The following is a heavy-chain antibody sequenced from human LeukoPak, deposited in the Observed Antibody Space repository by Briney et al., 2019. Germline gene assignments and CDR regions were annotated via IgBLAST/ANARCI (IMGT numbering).Heavy chain of an antibody. D-gene: IGHD2-2*01. CDR1: GWSFNDFY. J-gene: IGHJ5*02. Sequence: PSETLSLTCAVYGWSFNDFYWNWIRQPPGKGLEWIGEINARGDTNYNPSLKSRVTISVDTSKNQFSLSLSSMSASDTAVYYCARGQVPAARGHNWFDPWGQGPLVTVSS. CDR3: ARGQVPAARGHNWFDP. CDR2: INARGDT. V-gene: IGHV4-34*01.